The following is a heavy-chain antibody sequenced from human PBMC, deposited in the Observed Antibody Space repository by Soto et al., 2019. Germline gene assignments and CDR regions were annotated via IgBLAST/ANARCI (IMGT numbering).Heavy chain of an antibody. D-gene: IGHD3-10*01. CDR2: ISYDGSNK. V-gene: IGHV3-30-3*01. CDR3: ARDYYYYGSGSYFPIDY. J-gene: IGHJ4*02. Sequence: GGSLRLSCAASGFTFSSYAMHWVRQAPGKGLEWVAVISYDGSNKYYADSVKGRFTISRDNSKNTLYQQMNSLRAEDTAVYYCARDYYYYGSGSYFPIDYWGQGTLVTVSS. CDR1: GFTFSSYA.